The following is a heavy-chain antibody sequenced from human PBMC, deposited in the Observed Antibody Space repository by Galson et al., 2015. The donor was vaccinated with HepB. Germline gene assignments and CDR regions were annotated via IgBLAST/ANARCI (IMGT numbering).Heavy chain of an antibody. Sequence: SVKVSCKASGYTFTSYYMHWVRQAPGQGLEWMGIINPNGGSTSYAQKFQGRVTMTRDTSTSTVYMELSSLRSEDTAVYYCARILNMIVSGDAFDVWGQGTMVTVSS. CDR1: GYTFTSYY. V-gene: IGHV1-46*01. CDR3: ARILNMIVSGDAFDV. J-gene: IGHJ3*01. CDR2: INPNGGST. D-gene: IGHD3-22*01.